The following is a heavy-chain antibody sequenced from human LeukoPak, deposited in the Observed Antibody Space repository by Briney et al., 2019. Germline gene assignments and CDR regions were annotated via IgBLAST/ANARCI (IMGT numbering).Heavy chain of an antibody. CDR3: ARGHRRSKVGRLDY. CDR2: INHSGST. Sequence: PSETLSLTCAVYGGSFSGYYWSWIRQPPGKGLEWIGEINHSGSTNYNPSLKSRVIISVDTSKNQFSLKLSSVTAADTAVYYCARGHRRSKVGRLDYWGQGTPVTVSS. CDR1: GGSFSGYY. J-gene: IGHJ4*02. V-gene: IGHV4-34*01.